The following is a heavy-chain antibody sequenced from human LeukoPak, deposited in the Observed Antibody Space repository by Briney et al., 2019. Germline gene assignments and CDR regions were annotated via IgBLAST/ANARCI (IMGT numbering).Heavy chain of an antibody. Sequence: GGSLRLSCAASGFTFSSYSMNWVRQAPGKGLEWVSYISSSSSTIYYADSVKGRFTISRDNAKNSLYLQMNSLRAEDTAVYYCARDGDVDIVATSYGMDVWGQGTTVTVSS. V-gene: IGHV3-48*04. CDR3: ARDGDVDIVATSYGMDV. CDR1: GFTFSSYS. CDR2: ISSSSSTI. J-gene: IGHJ6*02. D-gene: IGHD5-12*01.